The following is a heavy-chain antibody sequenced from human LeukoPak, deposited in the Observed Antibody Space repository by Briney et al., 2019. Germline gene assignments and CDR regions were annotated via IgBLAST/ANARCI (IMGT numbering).Heavy chain of an antibody. J-gene: IGHJ5*02. CDR3: ARGADFWSGYYHNWFDP. D-gene: IGHD3-3*01. CDR2: INHSGST. V-gene: IGHV4-34*01. CDR1: GGSFSGYY. Sequence: PSETLSLTCAVYGGSFSGYYWSWIRQPPGKGLEWIGEINHSGSTNYNPSLKSRVTISVDTSKNQFSLKLSSVTAADTAVYYCARGADFWSGYYHNWFDPWGQGTLVTISP.